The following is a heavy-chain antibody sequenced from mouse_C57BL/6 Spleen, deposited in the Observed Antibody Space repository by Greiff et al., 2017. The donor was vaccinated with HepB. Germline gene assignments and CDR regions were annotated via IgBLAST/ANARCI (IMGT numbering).Heavy chain of an antibody. V-gene: IGHV1-69*01. J-gene: IGHJ2*01. Sequence: VQLQQSGAELVMPGASVKLSCKASGYTFTSYWMHWVKQRPGQGLEWIGEIDPSDSYTNSNQKFKGKSTLTVDKSSSTAYMQLSSLTSEDSAVYYCARGTTVVHVDYWGQGTTLTVSS. CDR3: ARGTTVVHVDY. CDR1: GYTFTSYW. CDR2: IDPSDSYT. D-gene: IGHD1-1*01.